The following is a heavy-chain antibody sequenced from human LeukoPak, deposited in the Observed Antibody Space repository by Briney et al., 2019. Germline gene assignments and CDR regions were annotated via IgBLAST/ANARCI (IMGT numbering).Heavy chain of an antibody. V-gene: IGHV3-30*02. Sequence: GGSLRLSCAASEFTFSSYSMPWVRQAPGKGLEWVAFIRYDGSNKYYADSVKGRFTISRDNSKNTLYLQMNSLRAEDTAVYYCAKDGELGMNFDYWGQGTLVTVSS. J-gene: IGHJ4*02. CDR3: AKDGELGMNFDY. D-gene: IGHD7-27*01. CDR2: IRYDGSNK. CDR1: EFTFSSYS.